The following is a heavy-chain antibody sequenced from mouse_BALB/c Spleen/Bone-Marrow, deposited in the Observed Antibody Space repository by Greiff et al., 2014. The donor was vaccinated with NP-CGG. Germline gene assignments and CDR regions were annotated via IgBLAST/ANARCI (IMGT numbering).Heavy chain of an antibody. V-gene: IGHV1-67*01. CDR1: GYTFTAYA. CDR2: ISTYSGNT. J-gene: IGHJ2*01. Sequence: QVQLKDSGPELVRPGVSVKLSCKGSGYTFTAYAMHWVKQSHAKSLEWIGLISTYSGNTHYNQNFKGKATMTVDKSSSTAYMELARLTSEDSAFYCCARNCYDSSYFDYWGQGTTLTVSS. CDR3: ARNCYDSSYFDY. D-gene: IGHD1-1*01.